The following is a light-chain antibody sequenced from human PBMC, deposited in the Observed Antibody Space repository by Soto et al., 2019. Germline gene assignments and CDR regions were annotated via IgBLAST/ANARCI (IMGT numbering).Light chain of an antibody. CDR1: QDIRSS. V-gene: IGKV3-15*01. Sequence: EIVMTQSPATLSVSPGERVTLSCRASQDIRSSLAWYQQKPGQAPRLLIYGASIRATGVPATFSGSGSGTEFTLTINSLQADDFATYYCQQYGTSITFGQGTRLEI. J-gene: IGKJ5*01. CDR2: GAS. CDR3: QQYGTSIT.